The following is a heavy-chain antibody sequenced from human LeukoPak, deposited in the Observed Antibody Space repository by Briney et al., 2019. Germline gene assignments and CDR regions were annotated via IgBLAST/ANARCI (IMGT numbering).Heavy chain of an antibody. D-gene: IGHD6-19*01. J-gene: IGHJ4*02. CDR1: GYTFTSYG. CDR2: INAYNGKT. CDR3: ARDYYRKVPVAGTVDY. Sequence: RASVKVSCKASGYTFTSYGISWVRQAPGQGLEWMGWINAYNGKTNYAQKLQGRLTMTTDTSTRTAYMELRSQRSNDTAVYYCARDYYRKVPVAGTVDYWGQGTLLTVSS. V-gene: IGHV1-18*01.